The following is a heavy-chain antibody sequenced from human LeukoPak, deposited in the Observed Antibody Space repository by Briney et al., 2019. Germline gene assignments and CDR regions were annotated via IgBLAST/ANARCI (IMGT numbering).Heavy chain of an antibody. J-gene: IGHJ4*02. CDR1: GYTFTSYY. CDR3: AREWAIAVAGPNFDY. V-gene: IGHV1-46*01. Sequence: ASVKVSCKASGYTFTSYYMHWVRQAPGQGLEWMGIINPSGGSTSYAQKFQGRVTMTRDTSTSTVYMELSSLRSEDPAVYYCAREWAIAVAGPNFDYWGQGTLVTVSS. D-gene: IGHD6-19*01. CDR2: INPSGGST.